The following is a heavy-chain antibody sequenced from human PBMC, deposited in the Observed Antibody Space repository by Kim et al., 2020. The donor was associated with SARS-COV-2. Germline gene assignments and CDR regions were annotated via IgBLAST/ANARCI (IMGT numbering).Heavy chain of an antibody. J-gene: IGHJ5*02. CDR1: GFTFDDYS. D-gene: IGHD1-7*01. Sequence: GGSLRLSCAASGFTFDDYSMHWVRQAPGKGLEWVSGISWDSGSIGEDYSVRGRFTICRDNANNSLYLQMNSLRAEDTALYYCAKGSGNRNYLLPWFDPWGQGTLVTVSS. V-gene: IGHV3-9*01. CDR3: AKGSGNRNYLLPWFDP. CDR2: ISWDSGSI.